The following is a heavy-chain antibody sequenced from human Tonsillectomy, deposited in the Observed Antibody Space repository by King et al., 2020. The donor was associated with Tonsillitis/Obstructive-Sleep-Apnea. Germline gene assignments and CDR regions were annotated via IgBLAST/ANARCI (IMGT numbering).Heavy chain of an antibody. D-gene: IGHD3-3*01. V-gene: IGHV3-30*18. J-gene: IGHJ6*03. CDR1: GVTFSSYG. Sequence: VQLVESGGGVVQPGRSLRLSCAVSGVTFSSYGRHWVRQAPAKGLEWVAVISYDGSKEDYGDSVKGRFTASRDNSKSTLYLQMNSLRAEDTAVYYCAKARSGSYYYYHMDVWGIGTTVTVSS. CDR2: ISYDGSKE. CDR3: AKARSGSYYYYHMDV.